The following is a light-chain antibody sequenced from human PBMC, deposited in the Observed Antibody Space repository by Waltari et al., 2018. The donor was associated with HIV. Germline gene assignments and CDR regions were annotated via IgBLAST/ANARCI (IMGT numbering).Light chain of an antibody. V-gene: IGLV3-1*01. Sequence: SYELTQPPSVSVSPGQNASIPCSGDKLGDKYACWYQQKPGQSPLLFIYQDSKRPSGIPERFSGSNSGNTATLTISGTQAMDEADYYCQAWDSSLEVFGGGTKLTVL. CDR3: QAWDSSLEV. CDR2: QDS. CDR1: KLGDKY. J-gene: IGLJ3*02.